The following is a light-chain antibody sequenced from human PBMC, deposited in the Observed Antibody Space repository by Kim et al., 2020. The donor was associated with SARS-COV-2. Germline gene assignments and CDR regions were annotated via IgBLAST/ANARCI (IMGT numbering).Light chain of an antibody. CDR3: QQYNNWPIT. CDR1: QSVSSN. V-gene: IGKV3-15*01. CDR2: GAS. J-gene: IGKJ5*01. Sequence: EIVMTQSPATLSVSPGERATLSCRASQSVSSNLAWYQQNPGQAPRLLIYGASTRATGIPGRFSGSGSGTEFTLTISSLQSEDFAVYYWQQYNNWPITFGQGTRLEIK.